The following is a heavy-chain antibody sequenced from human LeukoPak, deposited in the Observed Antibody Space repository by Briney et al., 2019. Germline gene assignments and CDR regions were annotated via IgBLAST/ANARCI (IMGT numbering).Heavy chain of an antibody. J-gene: IGHJ4*02. CDR1: GGSISSYY. Sequence: TASETLSLTCTVSGGSISSYYWSWIRQPPGKGLEWIGYIYYSGSTNYNPSLKSRVTISVDTSKNQFSLKLSSVTAADTAVYYCASTSKGDSTAVTPHTFDYWGQGTLVTVSS. CDR3: ASTSKGDSTAVTPHTFDY. CDR2: IYYSGST. V-gene: IGHV4-59*01. D-gene: IGHD4-23*01.